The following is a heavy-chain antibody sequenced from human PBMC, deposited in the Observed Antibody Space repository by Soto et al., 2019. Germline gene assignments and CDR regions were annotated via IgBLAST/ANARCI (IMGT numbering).Heavy chain of an antibody. D-gene: IGHD3-3*01. CDR1: GFTFTSYG. V-gene: IGHV3-33*01. Sequence: QMHLVESGGGVVQPGRSLTLSCVASGFTFTSYGIHWVRQAPGKGLEWVAVIWYDGSNKYYGDSVKGRFSISRDNSKNTAYRQMNSLRAEDTAVYYCARDRRCVEWLDYWGQGTLVSVSS. CDR2: IWYDGSNK. J-gene: IGHJ4*02. CDR3: ARDRRCVEWLDY.